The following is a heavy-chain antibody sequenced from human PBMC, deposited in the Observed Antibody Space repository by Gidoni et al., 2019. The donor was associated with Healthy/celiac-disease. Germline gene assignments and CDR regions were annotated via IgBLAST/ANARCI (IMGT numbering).Heavy chain of an antibody. D-gene: IGHD3-10*01. V-gene: IGHV1-69*01. J-gene: IGHJ2*01. Sequence: QVQLVQSGAEVKKPGSSVKVSCKASGGTFSSYAISWVRQAPGQGLEWMGGIIPIFGTANYAQKFQGRVTITADESTSTAYMELSSLRSEDTAVYYCARAPVDMVRGVIRGADWYFDLWGRGTLVTVSS. CDR2: IIPIFGTA. CDR3: ARAPVDMVRGVIRGADWYFDL. CDR1: GGTFSSYA.